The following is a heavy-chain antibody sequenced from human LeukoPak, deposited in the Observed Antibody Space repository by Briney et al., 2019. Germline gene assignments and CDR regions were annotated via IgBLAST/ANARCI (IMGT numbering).Heavy chain of an antibody. CDR2: IKQDGSEK. CDR1: GFTFSSYW. D-gene: IGHD3-16*01. CDR3: ARGGKAGAFDI. J-gene: IGHJ3*02. V-gene: IGHV3-7*01. Sequence: GGSLRLSCAASGFTFSSYWMSWVRQAPGKGLEWVANIKQDGSEKYYVDSVKGRFTTSRDNAKSSLYLQMNSLRAEDTAVYYCARGGKAGAFDIWGQGAMVTVSS.